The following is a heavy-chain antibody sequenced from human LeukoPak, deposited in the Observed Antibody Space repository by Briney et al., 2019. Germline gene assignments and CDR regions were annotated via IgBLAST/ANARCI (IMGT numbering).Heavy chain of an antibody. CDR3: ARDPSSGWSNYYYYYMDV. CDR1: GGSISSYY. V-gene: IGHV4-4*07. D-gene: IGHD6-19*01. CDR2: IYTSGST. J-gene: IGHJ6*03. Sequence: PSETLSLTCTVSGGSISSYYWSWIRQPAGKGLEWIGRIYTSGSTNYNPSLKSRVTISVDKSKNQFSLKLSSVTAADTAVYYCARDPSSGWSNYYYYYMDVWGKGATVTVSS.